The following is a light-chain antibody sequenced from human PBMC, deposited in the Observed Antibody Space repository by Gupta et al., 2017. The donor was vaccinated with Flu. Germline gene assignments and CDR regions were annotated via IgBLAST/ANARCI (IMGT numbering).Light chain of an antibody. CDR2: GAA. J-gene: IGKJ1*01. CDR3: QQDNSSPWA. Sequence: PATPSVSPEERATLSCRGSRSVSSNGAWLQQEPGQAPGLLNYGAASRATGIPDRFSGSGSGTEFTLTISRLQSEDFAMYYCQQDNSSPWAFGQGTKVEIK. V-gene: IGKV3-15*01. CDR1: RSVSSN.